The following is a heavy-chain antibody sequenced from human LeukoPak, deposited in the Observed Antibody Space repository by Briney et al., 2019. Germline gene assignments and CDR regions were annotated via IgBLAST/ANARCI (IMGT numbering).Heavy chain of an antibody. D-gene: IGHD3-16*01. Sequence: GGSLRLSCAASGFTFSSYSMNWVRQAPGKGLEWVSSISSSSSYIYYADSVKGRFTISRDNAKNSLYLQMNSLRAEDTAVYYCARDRDDYVWGSYLGAFDIWGQGTMVTVSS. V-gene: IGHV3-21*01. CDR3: ARDRDDYVWGSYLGAFDI. CDR1: GFTFSSYS. CDR2: ISSSSSYI. J-gene: IGHJ3*02.